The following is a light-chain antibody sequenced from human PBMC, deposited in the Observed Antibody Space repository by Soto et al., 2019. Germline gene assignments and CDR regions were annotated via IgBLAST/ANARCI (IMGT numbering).Light chain of an antibody. J-gene: IGKJ2*01. CDR2: WAS. Sequence: DIVMTQSPDSLAVSLGERATINCKSSQSVLYSSNNNNYLAWYQQKPGQPPRLLIYWASTREFGVPDRFSGSGSGTDFTLNISSLQAEDVAVYYCQQFYSIPYTFGQGTKLEIK. CDR1: QSVLYSSNNNNY. CDR3: QQFYSIPYT. V-gene: IGKV4-1*01.